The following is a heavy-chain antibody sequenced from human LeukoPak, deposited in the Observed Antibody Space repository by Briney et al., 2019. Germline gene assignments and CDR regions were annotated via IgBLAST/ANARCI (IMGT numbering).Heavy chain of an antibody. Sequence: SPTLSLTCTVAARSISSYYWSWTRQPPGEGREWIVYIYYSGSTNYNPSLKSRVTISVDTSKNQFSLKLSSVTAADTAVYYCARHQHYYDSSGYPYYFDYWGQGTLVTVSS. CDR2: IYYSGST. J-gene: IGHJ4*02. CDR1: ARSISSYY. CDR3: ARHQHYYDSSGYPYYFDY. D-gene: IGHD3-22*01. V-gene: IGHV4-59*08.